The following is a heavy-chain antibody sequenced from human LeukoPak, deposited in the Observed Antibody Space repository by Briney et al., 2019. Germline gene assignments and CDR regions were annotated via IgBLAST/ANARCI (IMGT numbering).Heavy chain of an antibody. V-gene: IGHV4-39*01. CDR1: GGSISSSSYY. CDR3: ARHINWGSSDY. J-gene: IGHJ4*02. CDR2: MSYSGNT. D-gene: IGHD7-27*01. Sequence: SETLSLTCTVSGGSISSSSYYWGWIRQPPGKGLVWFGSMSYSGNTYYNPSLKSRVTISVDTSKNQFSLKLSSVTAADTAVYYCARHINWGSSDYWGQGTLVTVSS.